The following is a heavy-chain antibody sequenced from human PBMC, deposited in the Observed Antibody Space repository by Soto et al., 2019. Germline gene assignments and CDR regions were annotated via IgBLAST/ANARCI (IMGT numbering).Heavy chain of an antibody. Sequence: QITLKESGPTLVKPTQTLTLTCTFSGFSLTTSGVGVGWIRPPPGKALEWLALIYWDDEKRYSPSLQSRLTITNDTTKNQVDLTVTNMNPADTGTYYCANRLYASSDDAFDIRGQGTMVYVSS. CDR2: IYWDDEK. CDR1: GFSLTTSGVG. V-gene: IGHV2-5*02. J-gene: IGHJ3*02. D-gene: IGHD6-6*01. CDR3: ANRLYASSDDAFDI.